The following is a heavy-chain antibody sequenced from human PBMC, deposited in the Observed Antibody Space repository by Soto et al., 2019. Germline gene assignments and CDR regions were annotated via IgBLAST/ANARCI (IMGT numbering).Heavy chain of an antibody. Sequence: VKFACTASRVTFSSYTITWVRHAPGQGLEWMGRIIPILGIANYAQKFQGRVTITADKSTSTAYIDLSSMSSEATAGYYCARDYDSSRYRPIWLGNWG. D-gene: IGHD3-22*01. CDR3: ARDYDSSRYRPIWLGN. V-gene: IGHV1-69*10. J-gene: IGHJ1*01. CDR1: RVTFSSYT. CDR2: IIPILGIA.